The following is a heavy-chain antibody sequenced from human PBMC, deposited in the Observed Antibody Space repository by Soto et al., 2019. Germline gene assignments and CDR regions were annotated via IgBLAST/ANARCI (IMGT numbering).Heavy chain of an antibody. Sequence: ASVKVSCKASGYTFNGYYMHWVRQAPGQGLEWMGWINPNSGGTNYAQKFQDWVTMTRETSISTAYMELSRLRSDDTAVYYCAREGGSSVEYYFDYWGQGTLVTVSS. CDR2: INPNSGGT. CDR3: AREGGSSVEYYFDY. CDR1: GYTFNGYY. J-gene: IGHJ4*02. V-gene: IGHV1-2*04. D-gene: IGHD1-26*01.